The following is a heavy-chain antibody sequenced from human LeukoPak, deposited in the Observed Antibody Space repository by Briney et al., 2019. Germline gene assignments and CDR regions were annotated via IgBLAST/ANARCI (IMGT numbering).Heavy chain of an antibody. CDR1: GYSFTSYY. Sequence: VASVKVSRKASGYSFTSYYMQWVRQAPGQGLEWMGIINPIGGSTTYAQNFQGRVTMTRDTSTSTVYMDLTSLRSEDTAVYYCARGYYDFPFWGQGTLVTVSS. CDR3: ARGYYDFPF. V-gene: IGHV1-46*01. J-gene: IGHJ4*02. CDR2: INPIGGST. D-gene: IGHD3-3*01.